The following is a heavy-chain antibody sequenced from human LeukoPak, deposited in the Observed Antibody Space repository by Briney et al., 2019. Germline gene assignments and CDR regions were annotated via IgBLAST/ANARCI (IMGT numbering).Heavy chain of an antibody. CDR1: GFTFSSNA. D-gene: IGHD2-2*01. J-gene: IGHJ4*02. CDR3: AKRYCTSTSCYFFDF. V-gene: IGHV3-23*01. Sequence: GGSLRLSCAASGFTFSSNAMTWVRQAPGKGLEWVSDISGSGSSTYYADSLKGRFTISRDNSKNTLYLQMNSLRAEHGAVYYCAKRYCTSTSCYFFDFWGQGTLVTVSS. CDR2: ISGSGSST.